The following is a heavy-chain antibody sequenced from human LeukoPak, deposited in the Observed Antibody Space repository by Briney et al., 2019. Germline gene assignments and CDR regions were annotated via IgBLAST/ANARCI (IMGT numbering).Heavy chain of an antibody. CDR2: IYDSGST. Sequence: PSQTLSLTCTVSGGSISSGGYYWSWIRQHPGKGLDWIGYIYDSGSTYYNPSLKSRLTISVDTSKNQFSLKLNSVTAADTAVYYCARASGRAAISNWFDPWGQGTLVTVSS. CDR3: ARASGRAAISNWFDP. V-gene: IGHV4-31*03. D-gene: IGHD2-2*01. CDR1: GGSISSGGYY. J-gene: IGHJ5*02.